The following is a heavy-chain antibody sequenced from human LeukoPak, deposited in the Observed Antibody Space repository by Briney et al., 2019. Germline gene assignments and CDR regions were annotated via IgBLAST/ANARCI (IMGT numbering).Heavy chain of an antibody. J-gene: IGHJ6*03. V-gene: IGHV3-23*01. D-gene: IGHD4-17*01. Sequence: GGSLRLSCAASGFTFSSYAMSWVRQAPGKGLEWVSTISGSGGSTYFADFVKGRFTISRDNSKSTLYLQMNSLSAEDTAVYYCARRYGDYYYNYMDVWGKGTTVTVSS. CDR2: ISGSGGST. CDR3: ARRYGDYYYNYMDV. CDR1: GFTFSSYA.